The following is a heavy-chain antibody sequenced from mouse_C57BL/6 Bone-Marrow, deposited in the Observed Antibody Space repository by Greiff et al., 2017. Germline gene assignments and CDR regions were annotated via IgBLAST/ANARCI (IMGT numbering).Heavy chain of an antibody. Sequence: EVKLVESGGDLVKPGGSLKLSCAASGFTFSSYGMSWVRQTPDKRLEWVATISSGGSYTYYPDSVKGRFTISRDNAKNTLYLQMSSLKPEDTAMYYCARHHPITTVVARPFAYWGQGTLVTVSA. CDR2: ISSGGSYT. J-gene: IGHJ3*01. CDR1: GFTFSSYG. CDR3: ARHHPITTVVARPFAY. D-gene: IGHD1-1*01. V-gene: IGHV5-6*01.